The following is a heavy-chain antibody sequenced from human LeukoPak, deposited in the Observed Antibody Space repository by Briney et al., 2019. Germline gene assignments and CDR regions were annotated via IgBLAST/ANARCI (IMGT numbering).Heavy chain of an antibody. J-gene: IGHJ1*01. D-gene: IGHD3-10*01. CDR3: VKDRGSGSPRYFQH. Sequence: GGSLRLSCSASGFTFSSYAMHWVSQAPGKGLEYGSAISSNGGSTYYADSVKGRFTISRDNSKNTLYLQMSSLRAEDTAVYYCVKDRGSGSPRYFQHWSQGTLVTVSS. V-gene: IGHV3-64D*06. CDR2: ISSNGGST. CDR1: GFTFSSYA.